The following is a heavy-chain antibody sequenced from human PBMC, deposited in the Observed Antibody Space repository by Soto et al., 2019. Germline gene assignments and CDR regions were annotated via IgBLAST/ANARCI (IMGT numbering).Heavy chain of an antibody. CDR1: GFTFSSYG. CDR3: AKLTFYSSSSPYYYYYGMDV. D-gene: IGHD6-6*01. Sequence: SLRLSCAASGFTFSSYGMHWVRQAPGKGLEWVAVISYDGSNKYYADSVKGRFTISRDNSKNTLYLQMNSLRAEDTAVYYCAKLTFYSSSSPYYYYYGMDVWGQGTTVTVSS. J-gene: IGHJ6*02. CDR2: ISYDGSNK. V-gene: IGHV3-30*18.